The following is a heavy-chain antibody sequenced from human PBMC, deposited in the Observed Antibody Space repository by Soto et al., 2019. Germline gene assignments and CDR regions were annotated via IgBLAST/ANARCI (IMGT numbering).Heavy chain of an antibody. CDR2: IGASGEAT. CDR3: AKDLSGFGPAFEY. Sequence: PAGSLCLSCAASGFFFSDSALSWVRQAPGKGLEWVSAIGASGEATSYAAPMKRRFTIASNNSKNTLSLQMTSLRGENTVVYYCAKDLSGFGPAFEYWGQGTLVTVSS. V-gene: IGHV3-23*01. D-gene: IGHD5-12*01. CDR1: GFFFSDSA. J-gene: IGHJ4*02.